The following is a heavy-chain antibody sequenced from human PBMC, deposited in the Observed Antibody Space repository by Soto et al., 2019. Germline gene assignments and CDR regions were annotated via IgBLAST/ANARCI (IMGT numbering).Heavy chain of an antibody. CDR2: IYYSGST. J-gene: IGHJ4*02. CDR1: GGSISSSSYY. Sequence: SETLSLTCTVSGGSISSSSYYWGWIRQPPGKGLEWIGSIYYSGSTYYNPSLKSRVTISVDTSKNQFSLKLSSVTAADTAVYYCAEFGLAAWLVRGFWGQGTLVTVSS. V-gene: IGHV4-39*01. CDR3: AEFGLAAWLVRGF. D-gene: IGHD6-19*01.